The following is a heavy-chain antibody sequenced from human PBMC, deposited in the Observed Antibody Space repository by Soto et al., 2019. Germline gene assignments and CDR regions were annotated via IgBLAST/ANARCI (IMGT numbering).Heavy chain of an antibody. Sequence: ASVKVSCKASGGAFTSYAISWVRQAPGQGLEWLGGIIPIFDTAKYAQKFQGRVTITADESTSTAYMELSSLRSEDTAVYYCARDLGGGSSDAFDIWGQGTMVTVSS. CDR3: ARDLGGGSSDAFDI. J-gene: IGHJ3*02. V-gene: IGHV1-69*13. CDR2: IIPIFDTA. D-gene: IGHD6-6*01. CDR1: GGAFTSYA.